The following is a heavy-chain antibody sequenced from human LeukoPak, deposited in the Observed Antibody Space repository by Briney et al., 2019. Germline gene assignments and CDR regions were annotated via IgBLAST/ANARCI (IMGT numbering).Heavy chain of an antibody. V-gene: IGHV1-8*03. CDR3: ARGIRGGGATPLDY. CDR2: MNPYIGNT. J-gene: IGHJ4*02. D-gene: IGHD3-10*01. CDR1: GYTFTNYD. Sequence: SVKVSCKASGYTFTNYDIHWVRQATGQGLEWMGWMNPYIGNTGYAQKFQGRVIITRNTSISTAYMELSSLRSEDTAVYYCARGIRGGGATPLDYWGQGTLVTVSS.